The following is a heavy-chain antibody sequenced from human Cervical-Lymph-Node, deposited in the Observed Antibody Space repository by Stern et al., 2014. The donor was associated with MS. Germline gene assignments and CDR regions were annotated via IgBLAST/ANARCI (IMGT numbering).Heavy chain of an antibody. CDR3: AKSSSPSHYYYYGMDV. V-gene: IGHV3-30*18. J-gene: IGHJ6*02. Sequence: MQLVESGGGVVQPGRSLRLSCAASGFTFSSYGMHWVRQAPGKVLEWVAVISYDGSNKYYADSVKGRFTISRDNSKNTLYLQMNSLRAEDTAVYYCAKSSSPSHYYYYGMDVWGQGTTVTVSS. CDR2: ISYDGSNK. D-gene: IGHD6-6*01. CDR1: GFTFSSYG.